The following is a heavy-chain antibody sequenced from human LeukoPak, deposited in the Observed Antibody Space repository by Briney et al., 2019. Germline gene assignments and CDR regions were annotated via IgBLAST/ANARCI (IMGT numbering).Heavy chain of an antibody. CDR1: GFTFSSYA. V-gene: IGHV3-21*01. J-gene: IGHJ4*02. CDR2: ISDGSTHI. D-gene: IGHD2-15*01. Sequence: GGSLRLSCAASGFTFSSYAMSWVRQAPGKGLEWVSSISDGSTHIYYADSVRGRFTISRDNAKNSLYLQMRSLRVEDTGLYFCARDLILADNGGSSAHDFWGQGTLVTVSS. CDR3: ARDLILADNGGSSAHDF.